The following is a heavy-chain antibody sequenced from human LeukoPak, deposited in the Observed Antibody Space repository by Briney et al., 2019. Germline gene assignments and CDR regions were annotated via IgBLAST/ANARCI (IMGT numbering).Heavy chain of an antibody. Sequence: GRSLRLSCVASGFTFSIFGMHWVRQAPGKGLEWVAVISYDGNEKYFGESVKGRFTISRDNSKNTLYLQMNSLRAEDTAVYYCAKDRSGRESGNQRDDYWGKGTLVTVSS. J-gene: IGHJ4*02. CDR1: GFTFSIFG. CDR3: AKDRSGRESGNQRDDY. D-gene: IGHD1-14*01. CDR2: ISYDGNEK. V-gene: IGHV3-30*18.